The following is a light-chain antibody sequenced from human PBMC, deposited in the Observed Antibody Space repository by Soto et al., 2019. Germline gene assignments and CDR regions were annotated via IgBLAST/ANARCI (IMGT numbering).Light chain of an antibody. CDR1: QSISSD. Sequence: IVMTQSPAALSVSPGERATLSCRASQSISSDLAWYQQKPGQAPRLLIHSASTRATGIPARFTGSGSGTEVALTISSLQSEDFAVYYCLQYYTSQTFGQGTKVEIK. J-gene: IGKJ1*01. CDR3: LQYYTSQT. CDR2: SAS. V-gene: IGKV3-15*01.